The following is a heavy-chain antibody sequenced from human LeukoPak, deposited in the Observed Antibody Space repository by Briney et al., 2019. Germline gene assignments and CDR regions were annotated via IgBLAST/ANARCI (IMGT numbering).Heavy chain of an antibody. CDR2: FDPEDGGT. Sequence: ASVKVSCKASGYTFTDDYVHWVRQAPGKGLEWMGGFDPEDGGTIYAQKFQGRVTMTEDTSTDTAYMELNSLRSEDTAVYYCATASVGYSYGQTYYFDYWGQGTLVTVSS. CDR1: GYTFTDDY. D-gene: IGHD5-18*01. J-gene: IGHJ4*02. V-gene: IGHV1-24*01. CDR3: ATASVGYSYGQTYYFDY.